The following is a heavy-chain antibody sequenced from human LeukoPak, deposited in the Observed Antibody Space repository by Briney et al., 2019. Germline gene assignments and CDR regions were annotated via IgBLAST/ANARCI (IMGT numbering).Heavy chain of an antibody. J-gene: IGHJ3*02. CDR3: AGGGGGVGVTTVDI. CDR2: IYTSGSI. Sequence: SQTLSLTCTVSGGSINSGSYYWSWIRQPAGKGLEWIGRIYTSGSIHYNPSLKSRVTISLDTSKNQFSLNLNPVTAADTAVYYWAGGGGGVGVTTVDIWSQGTMVTVSS. V-gene: IGHV4-61*02. D-gene: IGHD1-26*01. CDR1: GGSINSGSYY.